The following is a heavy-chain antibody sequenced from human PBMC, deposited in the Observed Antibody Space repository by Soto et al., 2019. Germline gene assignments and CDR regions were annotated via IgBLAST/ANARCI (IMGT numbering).Heavy chain of an antibody. V-gene: IGHV1-24*01. CDR3: ATGPPRSYYYDSSGYSLPFDY. Sequence: ASVKVSCKVSGYTLTELSMHWVRQAPGKGLEWMGGFDPEDGETIYAQKFQGRVTMTEDTSTDTAYMELSSLRSEDTAVYYCATGPPRSYYYDSSGYSLPFDYWGQGTLVTVSS. CDR1: GYTLTELS. D-gene: IGHD3-22*01. CDR2: FDPEDGET. J-gene: IGHJ4*02.